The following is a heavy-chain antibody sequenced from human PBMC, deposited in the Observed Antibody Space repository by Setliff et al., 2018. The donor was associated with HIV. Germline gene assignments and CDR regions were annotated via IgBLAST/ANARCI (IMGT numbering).Heavy chain of an antibody. Sequence: PGGSLRLSCAASGFRFSVYSMHWVRQAPGKGLEWLSYITGSSTTYYAESVKGRFTISRDNARNSLYLQVNSLRVEDTAVYFCARDHVVNGFDVWGQGTMVTVSS. J-gene: IGHJ3*01. CDR3: ARDHVVNGFDV. D-gene: IGHD1-1*01. CDR1: GFRFSVYS. CDR2: ITGSSTT. V-gene: IGHV3-48*01.